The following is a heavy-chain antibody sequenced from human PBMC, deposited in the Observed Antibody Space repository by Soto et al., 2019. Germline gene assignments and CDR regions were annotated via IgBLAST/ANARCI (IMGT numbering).Heavy chain of an antibody. V-gene: IGHV3-23*01. CDR1: GFTFSSYA. Sequence: VHLLESGGGLVQPGGSLKISCTVSGFTFSSYAMSWVRQAPGKGLEWVSGISGTGRVTNYAESVKGRFTISRDNPKNTLYLEMKSLRAEDTAVYYCAKDVHYDIVTGIEYFDHWGQGTLVTVSS. J-gene: IGHJ1*01. CDR3: AKDVHYDIVTGIEYFDH. D-gene: IGHD3-9*01. CDR2: ISGTGRVT.